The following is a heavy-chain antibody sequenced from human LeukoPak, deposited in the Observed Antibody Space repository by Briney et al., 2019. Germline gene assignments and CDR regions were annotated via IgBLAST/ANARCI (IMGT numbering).Heavy chain of an antibody. CDR3: AKNSGSYANWFDP. Sequence: GGSLRLSCAASGFTFSSYDMHWVRQATGKGLEWVSAIGTAGDTYYPGSVKGRFTISRDNSKNTLYLQMNSLRAEDTAVYYCAKNSGSYANWFDPWGQGTLVTVSS. CDR1: GFTFSSYD. J-gene: IGHJ5*02. D-gene: IGHD1-26*01. V-gene: IGHV3-13*01. CDR2: IGTAGDT.